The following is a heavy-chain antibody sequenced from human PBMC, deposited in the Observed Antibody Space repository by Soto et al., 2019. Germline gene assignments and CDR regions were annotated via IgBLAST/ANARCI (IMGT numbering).Heavy chain of an antibody. V-gene: IGHV3-23*01. CDR1: GFSFDSHS. CDR2: ISGSGYSK. CDR3: AKSRGDRRRTYSFDA. Sequence: EVQLLESGGGLVQPGGSLKLSCAASGFSFDSHSMSWVRQAPGKGLEWVAGISGSGYSKYHADSVRGRFTISRDNSWNTLNLQMNSLRAEDTALYYCAKSRGDRRRTYSFDAWGQGTAVTVSS. J-gene: IGHJ4*02.